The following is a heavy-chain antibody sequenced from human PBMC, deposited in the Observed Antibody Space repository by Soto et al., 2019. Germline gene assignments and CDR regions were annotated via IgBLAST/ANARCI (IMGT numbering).Heavy chain of an antibody. Sequence: QVQLQESGPGLVKPSGTLSLTCAVSGGSISSSNWWSWVRQPPGKGLEWIGEIYHSGSTNYNPSLKRRVTXXVXKXXNQFSLKLSSVTAADTAVYYCARFSTYYDSRGYVPWGQGTLVTVSS. D-gene: IGHD3-22*01. J-gene: IGHJ5*02. CDR3: ARFSTYYDSRGYVP. V-gene: IGHV4-4*02. CDR2: IYHSGST. CDR1: GGSISSSNW.